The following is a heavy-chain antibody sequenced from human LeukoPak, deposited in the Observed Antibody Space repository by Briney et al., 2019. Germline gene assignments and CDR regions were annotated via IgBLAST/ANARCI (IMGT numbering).Heavy chain of an antibody. D-gene: IGHD6-19*01. CDR3: ARDSRSSGLTVDY. V-gene: IGHV3-74*01. J-gene: IGHJ4*02. CDR2: VNSDGSST. CDR1: GFTFSSHW. Sequence: PGGSLRLSCAASGFTFSSHWMHWVRQAPGKGLVWVSRVNSDGSSTSYADSVTGRFTISRDNAKNTLYPQMNSLRAEDTAVYYCARDSRSSGLTVDYWGQGTLVTVSS.